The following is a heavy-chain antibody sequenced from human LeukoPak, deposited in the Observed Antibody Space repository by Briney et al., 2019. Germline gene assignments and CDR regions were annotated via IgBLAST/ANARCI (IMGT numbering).Heavy chain of an antibody. CDR1: GFTFSSYA. CDR3: AKAPRHYDILTGYYLNYYYYGMDV. V-gene: IGHV3-23*01. J-gene: IGHJ6*02. Sequence: GGSLRLSCAASGFTFSSYAMSWVRQAPGKGQEWVSAISGSGGSTYYADSVKGRFTISRDNSKNTLYLQMNSLRAEDTAVYYCAKAPRHYDILTGYYLNYYYYGMDVWGQGTTVTVSS. CDR2: ISGSGGST. D-gene: IGHD3-9*01.